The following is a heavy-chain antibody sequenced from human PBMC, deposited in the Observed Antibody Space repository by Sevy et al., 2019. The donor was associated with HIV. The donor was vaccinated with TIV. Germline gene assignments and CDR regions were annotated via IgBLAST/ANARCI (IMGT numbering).Heavy chain of an antibody. CDR2: INPNSGAT. CDR1: GYTFTGHY. J-gene: IGHJ4*02. V-gene: IGHV1-2*02. CDR3: ARGNMITFGRVIATFDA. Sequence: ASVKVSCKASGYTFTGHYIHWVRQAPRQGLEWMGLINPNSGATKYAQKFQGRVTMTRDTSISAAYMDLSGLRSDDTAVYYCARGNMITFGRVIATFDAWGRGTQVTVSS. D-gene: IGHD3-16*02.